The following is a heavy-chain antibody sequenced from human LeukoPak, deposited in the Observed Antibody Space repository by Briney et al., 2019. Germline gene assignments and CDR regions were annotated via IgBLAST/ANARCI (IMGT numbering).Heavy chain of an antibody. CDR2: IKQDGSEK. CDR3: ARGDRVGITTGHFDY. J-gene: IGHJ4*02. D-gene: IGHD2-21*01. Sequence: GGSLRLSCAASGFTFSDYWLTWVRQAPGRGLEWVANIKQDGSEKYYVDSVKGRFTISRDDVKGSLFLQMDSLGADNTAVYFCARGDRVGITTGHFDYWGQGALVTVSS. V-gene: IGHV3-7*03. CDR1: GFTFSDYW.